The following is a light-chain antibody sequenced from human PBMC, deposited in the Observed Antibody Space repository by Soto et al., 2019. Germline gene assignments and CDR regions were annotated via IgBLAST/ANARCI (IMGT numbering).Light chain of an antibody. Sequence: DIQMTQSPSTLSASVGDRVTITCRASQSISSWLAWYQQKPGKDPKLLIYKASSLESGVPSRFSGSGSGTEFTLTISSLQPDELATYYCQQHGQWPITLGQGKRRDIK. CDR3: QQHGQWPIT. V-gene: IGKV1-5*03. J-gene: IGKJ5*01. CDR1: QSISSW. CDR2: KAS.